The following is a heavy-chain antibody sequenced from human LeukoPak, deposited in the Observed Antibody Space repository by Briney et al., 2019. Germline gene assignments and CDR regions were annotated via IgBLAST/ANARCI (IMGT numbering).Heavy chain of an antibody. CDR2: IYSGGST. V-gene: IGHV3-66*02. Sequence: PGGSLRLSCAASGFTVSSNYMSWVRQAPGKGLEWVSVIYSGGSTYYADSVKGRFTISRDNSKNTLYLQMNSLRAEDTAVYYCAREGVDHDILTGYPRAFDYWGQGTLVTVSS. J-gene: IGHJ4*02. CDR1: GFTVSSNY. D-gene: IGHD3-9*01. CDR3: AREGVDHDILTGYPRAFDY.